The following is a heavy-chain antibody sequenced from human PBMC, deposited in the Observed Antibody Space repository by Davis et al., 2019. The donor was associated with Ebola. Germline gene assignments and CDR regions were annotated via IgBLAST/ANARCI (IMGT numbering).Heavy chain of an antibody. CDR2: ITSSSRYI. D-gene: IGHD3-10*01. CDR1: GFTFSSYS. CDR3: ARGIDYYGSGSPPVYYGMDV. V-gene: IGHV3-21*01. J-gene: IGHJ6*02. Sequence: PGGSLRLSCAASGFTFSSYSMNWVRQAPGKGLEWVSSITSSSRYIYYADSLKGRFTISRDNAKNSLYLQMSSLRAEDTAVYYCARGIDYYGSGSPPVYYGMDVWGQGTTVTVSS.